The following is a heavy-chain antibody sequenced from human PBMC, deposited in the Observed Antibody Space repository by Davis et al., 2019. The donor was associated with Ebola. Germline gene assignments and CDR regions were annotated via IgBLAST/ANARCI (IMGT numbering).Heavy chain of an antibody. CDR1: GFTFSYYG. D-gene: IGHD1-1*01. J-gene: IGHJ4*02. CDR2: ISGSGGST. CDR3: ATTGFDY. Sequence: GESLKISCAASGFTFSYYGMNWVRQAPGKGLEWVSSISGSGGSTYYADSVKGRFTISRDNSKNTLYLQMNSLRAEDTAVYYCATTGFDYWGQGTLVTVSS. V-gene: IGHV3-23*01.